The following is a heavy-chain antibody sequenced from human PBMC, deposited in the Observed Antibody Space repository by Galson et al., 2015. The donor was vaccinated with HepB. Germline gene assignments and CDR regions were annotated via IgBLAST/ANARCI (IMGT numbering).Heavy chain of an antibody. CDR1: GISISSYY. D-gene: IGHD2-15*01. Sequence: ETLSLTCVVSGISISSYYWTWIRRPPGKGLEWIGYIYSTGSTNYNPSLRSRVTMSIDRSSNNLSLKLSSVTAADTAVYYCARVRGYCSGGTCYPESFYFDSWGQGTLVTVSS. J-gene: IGHJ4*02. CDR2: IYSTGST. V-gene: IGHV4-4*08. CDR3: ARVRGYCSGGTCYPESFYFDS.